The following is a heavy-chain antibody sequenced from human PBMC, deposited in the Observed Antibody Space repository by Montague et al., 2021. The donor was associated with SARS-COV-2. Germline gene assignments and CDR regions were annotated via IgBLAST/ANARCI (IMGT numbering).Heavy chain of an antibody. CDR1: GGSFSGYY. CDR2: INHSGST. Sequence: SETLSLTCAVYGGSFSGYYWSWIRQPPGKGLEWIGEINHSGSTNYNPSLKSRVTISVDTSKNQFSLKLSSVAAADTAVYYCARGPVDDNCSGGSCYFRYYYGMDVWGQGTTVTVSS. J-gene: IGHJ6*02. V-gene: IGHV4-34*01. CDR3: ARGPVDDNCSGGSCYFRYYYGMDV. D-gene: IGHD2-15*01.